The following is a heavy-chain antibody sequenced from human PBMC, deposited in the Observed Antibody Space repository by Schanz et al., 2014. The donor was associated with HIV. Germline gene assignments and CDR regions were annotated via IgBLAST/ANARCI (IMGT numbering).Heavy chain of an antibody. V-gene: IGHV3-7*03. CDR1: GFSFDTFG. CDR3: AKPEYDSRGNSQSHFDY. CDR2: IKEDGIEK. J-gene: IGHJ4*02. Sequence: VQLVESGGGVVQPGRSLRLSCAGSGFSFDTFGIHWVRQAPGKGLEWVANIKEDGIEKYYVDSVKGRFTISRDNSKNTLYLQMTTLRTEDTAVYYCAKPEYDSRGNSQSHFDYWGQGTLVTVSS. D-gene: IGHD3-22*01.